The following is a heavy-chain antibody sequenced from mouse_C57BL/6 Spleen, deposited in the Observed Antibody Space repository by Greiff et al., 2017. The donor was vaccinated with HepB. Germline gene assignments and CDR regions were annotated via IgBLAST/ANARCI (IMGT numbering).Heavy chain of an antibody. D-gene: IGHD2-3*01. V-gene: IGHV1-42*01. CDR2: INPSTGGT. J-gene: IGHJ4*01. Sequence: EVQLQQSGPELVKPGASVKISCKASGYSFTGYYMNWVKQSPEKSLEWIGEINPSTGGTTYNQKFKAKATLTVDKSSSTAYMQLKSLTSEDSAVYYCAREIYDGFTGAMDYWGQGTSVTVSS. CDR1: GYSFTGYY. CDR3: AREIYDGFTGAMDY.